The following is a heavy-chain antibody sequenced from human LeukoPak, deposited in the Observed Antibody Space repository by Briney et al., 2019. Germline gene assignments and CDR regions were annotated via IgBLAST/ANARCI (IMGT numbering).Heavy chain of an antibody. CDR2: ISWNSGSI. J-gene: IGHJ4*02. V-gene: IGHV3-9*01. D-gene: IGHD6-19*01. CDR1: GFTFDDYA. CDR3: AKEYKVAVAGTSPFDY. Sequence: PGRSLRLSCVVSGFTFDDYAMHWVRQAPGKGLEWVSGISWNSGSIGYADSVKGRFTISRDNAKNSLYLQMNSLRAEDTALYYCAKEYKVAVAGTSPFDYWGQGTLVTVSS.